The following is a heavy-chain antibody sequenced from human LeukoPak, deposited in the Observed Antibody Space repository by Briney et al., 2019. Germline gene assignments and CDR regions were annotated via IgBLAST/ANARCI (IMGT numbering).Heavy chain of an antibody. CDR2: INGDGSKT. CDR1: GFTFSTYW. V-gene: IGHV3-74*01. J-gene: IGHJ1*01. CDR3: AKSPGSDIAAAGTSSNAEYFQH. Sequence: PGGSLRLSCAASGFTFSTYWMHWVRRPPGKGLVWVSRINGDGSKTDYADSVKGRFTISRDNAKNTLYLQMNSLRAEDTAVYYCAKSPGSDIAAAGTSSNAEYFQHWGQGTLVTVSS. D-gene: IGHD6-13*01.